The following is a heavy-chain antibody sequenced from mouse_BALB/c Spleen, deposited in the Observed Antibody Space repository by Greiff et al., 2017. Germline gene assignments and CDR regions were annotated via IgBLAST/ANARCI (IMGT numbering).Heavy chain of an antibody. CDR3: ARSPQLAFDY. J-gene: IGHJ2*01. CDR1: GYTFTSYW. Sequence: QVQLQQPGADLVKPGASVKLSCKASGYTFTSYWMHWVKQRPGQGLEWIGEINPSNGRTNYNEKFKSKATLTVDKSSSTAYMQLSSLTSEDSAVYYCARSPQLAFDYWGQGTTLTVSS. D-gene: IGHD4-1*02. CDR2: INPSNGRT. V-gene: IGHV1S81*02.